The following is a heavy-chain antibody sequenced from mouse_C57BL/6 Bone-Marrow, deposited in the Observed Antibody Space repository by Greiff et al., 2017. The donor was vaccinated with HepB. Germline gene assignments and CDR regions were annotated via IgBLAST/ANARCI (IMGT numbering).Heavy chain of an antibody. D-gene: IGHD2-1*01. CDR3: ARSYGNYPWYFDV. Sequence: DVKLVESGGDLVKPGGSLKLSCAASGFTFSSYGMSWVRQAPEKGLEWVAYISSGSSTIYYADTVKGRFTISRDNAKNTLFLQMTSLRSEDTAMYYCARSYGNYPWYFDVWGTGTTVTVSS. J-gene: IGHJ1*03. CDR1: GFTFSSYG. CDR2: ISSGSSTI. V-gene: IGHV5-17*01.